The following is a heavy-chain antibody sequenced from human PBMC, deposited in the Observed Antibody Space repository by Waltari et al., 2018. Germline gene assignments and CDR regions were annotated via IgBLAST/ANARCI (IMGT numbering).Heavy chain of an antibody. Sequence: QVQLVQSGAEVKKPGSSVKVSCKASGGTFGSYAISWVRPAPGQGLEWMGGIIPIFGTANYAQKFQGRVTITADESTSTAYMELSSLRSEDTAVYYCARGEQWQTYYYYGMDVWGQGTTVTVSS. CDR3: ARGEQWQTYYYYGMDV. J-gene: IGHJ6*02. CDR2: IIPIFGTA. V-gene: IGHV1-69*12. D-gene: IGHD6-19*01. CDR1: GGTFGSYA.